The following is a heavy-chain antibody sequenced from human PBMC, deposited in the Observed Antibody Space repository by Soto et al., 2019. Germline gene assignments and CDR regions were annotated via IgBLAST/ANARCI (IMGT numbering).Heavy chain of an antibody. CDR3: AREVRYCSSTSCSTDFDS. J-gene: IGHJ4*02. V-gene: IGHV3-48*01. CDR2: ISSTSNTI. CDR1: RFTFTSYS. Sequence: PGGSLRLSCAASRFTFTSYSMNWVRQAPGKGLEWVSHISSTSNTIYYADSVKGRFTISRDNAKNSLYLQMNSLRVEDTAVYYCAREVRYCSSTSCSTDFDSWGQGTLVTVSS. D-gene: IGHD2-2*02.